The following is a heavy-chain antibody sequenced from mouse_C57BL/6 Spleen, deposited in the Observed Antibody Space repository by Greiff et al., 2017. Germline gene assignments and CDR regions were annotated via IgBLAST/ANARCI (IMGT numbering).Heavy chain of an antibody. Sequence: VQLQESGPELVKPGASVQISCKASGYSFTSYYIHWVKQRPGQGLEWIGWIYPGSGNTKYNEKFKGKATLTADTSSSTAYMQLSSLTSEDSAVYYCARWGDYYGDYWGQGTTLTVSS. CDR1: GYSFTSYY. J-gene: IGHJ2*01. CDR2: IYPGSGNT. CDR3: ARWGDYYGDY. D-gene: IGHD1-1*01. V-gene: IGHV1-66*01.